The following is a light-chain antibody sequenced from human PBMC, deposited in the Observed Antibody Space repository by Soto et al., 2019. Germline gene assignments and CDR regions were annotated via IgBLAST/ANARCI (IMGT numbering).Light chain of an antibody. CDR3: SSYADSNSYF. J-gene: IGLJ1*01. CDR2: EVS. Sequence: QSALTQPPSASGSPGQSVTISCTGTSSDVGDYNYDSWYQQHPGKAPKLMIYEVSKRPSGVPDRFSGSKSGNTASLTVSGLQAEDEADYYCSSYADSNSYFFGTGTKLTVL. V-gene: IGLV2-8*01. CDR1: SSDVGDYNY.